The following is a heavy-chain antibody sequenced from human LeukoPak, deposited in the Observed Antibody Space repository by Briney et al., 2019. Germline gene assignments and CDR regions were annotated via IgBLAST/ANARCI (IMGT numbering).Heavy chain of an antibody. D-gene: IGHD6-13*01. J-gene: IGHJ6*02. V-gene: IGHV3-21*01. CDR2: ISSSSSYI. CDR3: ARNNLEYSSSYYYYYGMDV. Sequence: PGGPLRLSCAASGFTFSTYAMSWVRQAPGKGLEWVSSISSSSSYIYYADSVKGRFTVSRDNAKNSLYLQMNSLRAEDTAVYYCARNNLEYSSSYYYYYGMDVWGQGTTVTVSS. CDR1: GFTFSTYA.